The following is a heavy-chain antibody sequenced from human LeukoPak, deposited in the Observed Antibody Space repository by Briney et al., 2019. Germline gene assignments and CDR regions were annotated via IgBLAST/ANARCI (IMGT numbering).Heavy chain of an antibody. Sequence: PSETLSLTCTVSGGSISSSSYYWGWIRQPPGKGLEWIGSIYYSGSTYYNPSLKSRVTISVDTSKNQFSLKLSSVTAADTAVYYCARDRPWFDYWGQGTLVTVSS. CDR3: ARDRPWFDY. CDR2: IYYSGST. V-gene: IGHV4-39*02. J-gene: IGHJ4*02. CDR1: GGSISSSSYY.